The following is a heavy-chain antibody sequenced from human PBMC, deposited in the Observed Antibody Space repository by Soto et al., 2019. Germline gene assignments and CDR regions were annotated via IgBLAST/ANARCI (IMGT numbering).Heavy chain of an antibody. V-gene: IGHV3-21*01. CDR1: GFTFSSYS. Sequence: EVQLVESGGGLVKPGGSLRLSCAASGFTFSSYSMNWVRQAPGKGLEWVSSISSSSSYIYYADSVKGRFTISRDNAKNSLYLQMNSLRAEDTAVYYCARVGSGSYYADYFDYWGQGTLVTVSS. CDR3: ARVGSGSYYADYFDY. CDR2: ISSSSSYI. J-gene: IGHJ4*02. D-gene: IGHD1-26*01.